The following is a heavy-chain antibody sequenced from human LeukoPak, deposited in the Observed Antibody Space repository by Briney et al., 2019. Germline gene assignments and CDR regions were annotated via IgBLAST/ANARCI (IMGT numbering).Heavy chain of an antibody. V-gene: IGHV1-2*02. CDR1: GYTLTELS. Sequence: ASVKVSCKVSGYTLTELSMHWVRQAPGQGLEWMGWINPNSGDTNYAQKFQGRVTMTRDTSISTAYMELSRLRSDDTAVYYCARDKGYYFDSTGYPRFDYWGQGTLVTVSS. CDR2: INPNSGDT. J-gene: IGHJ4*02. D-gene: IGHD3-22*01. CDR3: ARDKGYYFDSTGYPRFDY.